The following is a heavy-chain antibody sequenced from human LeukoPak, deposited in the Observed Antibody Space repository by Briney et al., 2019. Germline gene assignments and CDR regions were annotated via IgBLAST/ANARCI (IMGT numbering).Heavy chain of an antibody. CDR1: GFTFSTYD. V-gene: IGHV3-30*18. J-gene: IGHJ4*02. CDR3: AKGSYYFDY. Sequence: GGSLRLSCAASGFTFSTYDMHWVRQAPGKGLEWVTLISYDGSDKYYADSVKGRFTISRDNSKNTLYLQVNSLRAEDTAVYYCAKGSYYFDYWGQGTLVAVSS. CDR2: ISYDGSDK.